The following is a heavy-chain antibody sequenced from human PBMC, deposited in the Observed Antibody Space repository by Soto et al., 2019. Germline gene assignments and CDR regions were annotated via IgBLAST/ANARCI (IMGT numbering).Heavy chain of an antibody. D-gene: IGHD1-26*01. CDR1: GGSISSGGYY. J-gene: IGHJ5*01. CDR3: ARHSASWQWFDS. Sequence: QVQLQESGPGLVKPSQTLSLTCSVSGGSISSGGYYWSWIRQHPEKGLEGIGYIYYSGSTNYNPSLKSRVFISVDTSSNRFSLDLRSVTAADTAIYYCARHSASWQWFDSWCQGTLVTVSS. V-gene: IGHV4-31*03. CDR2: IYYSGST.